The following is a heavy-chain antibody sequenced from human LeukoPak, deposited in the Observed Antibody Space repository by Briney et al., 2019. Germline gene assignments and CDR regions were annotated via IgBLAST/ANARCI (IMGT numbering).Heavy chain of an antibody. V-gene: IGHV4-34*01. Sequence: PSETLSLTCAVSGGSFSGFYWTWIRQSPEKGLEWIGEINHSGSYTNNPSLKSRVTISVATPRNQVFLELTSVTAADTAVYYCARGRYDEDYKGGFYYLDFWGQGTQVTVSS. CDR2: INHSGSY. CDR1: GGSFSGFY. CDR3: ARGRYDEDYKGGFYYLDF. J-gene: IGHJ4*02. D-gene: IGHD4-11*01.